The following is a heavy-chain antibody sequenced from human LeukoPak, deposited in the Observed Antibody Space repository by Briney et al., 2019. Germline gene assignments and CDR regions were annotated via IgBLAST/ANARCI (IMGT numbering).Heavy chain of an antibody. CDR2: IGTAGDT. D-gene: IGHD2-2*01. CDR3: ARGGCSSTSCYAYYYYIDV. V-gene: IGHV3-13*01. J-gene: IGHJ6*03. Sequence: GGSLRLSCAASGFTFSSYDMHWVRQATGKGLEWVSAIGTAGDTYYPGSVKGRFTISRENAKNSLYLQMNSLRAGDTAVYYCARGGCSSTSCYAYYYYIDVWGKGTTVTISS. CDR1: GFTFSSYD.